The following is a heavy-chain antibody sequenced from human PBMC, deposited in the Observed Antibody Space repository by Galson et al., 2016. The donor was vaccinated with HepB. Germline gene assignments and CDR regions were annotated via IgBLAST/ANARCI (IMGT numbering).Heavy chain of an antibody. J-gene: IGHJ6*02. V-gene: IGHV4-59*01. CDR3: ARADPYYFYGMDV. CDR2: IYYSGST. Sequence: TLSLTCTVSGGSISTYYWNWIRQPPGKGLEWIGQIYYSGSTDYNPSLKSRVTISVDTSKNQFSLDLNSLTAADTAVYYCARADPYYFYGMDVWGQGTTVTVSS. CDR1: GGSISTYY.